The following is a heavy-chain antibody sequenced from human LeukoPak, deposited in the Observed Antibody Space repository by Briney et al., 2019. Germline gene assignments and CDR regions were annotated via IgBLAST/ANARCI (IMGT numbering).Heavy chain of an antibody. CDR2: IYYSGST. J-gene: IGHJ4*02. Sequence: PSETLSLTCTVSSGSISSGDYYWSWIRQPPGKGLEWVGYIYYSGSTYHDPSRKSRVTISVDTSKNQFSLRLSSVTAADTAVYYCARAVGYYYDSSGYLYWGLGTLVTVSS. V-gene: IGHV4-30-4*08. D-gene: IGHD3-22*01. CDR3: ARAVGYYYDSSGYLY. CDR1: SGSISSGDYY.